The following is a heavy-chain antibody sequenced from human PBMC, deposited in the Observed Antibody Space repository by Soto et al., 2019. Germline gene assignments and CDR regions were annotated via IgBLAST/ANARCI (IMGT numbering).Heavy chain of an antibody. J-gene: IGHJ4*02. CDR1: GFTFSSYA. V-gene: IGHV3-30-3*01. CDR3: ARVWAVAGTFDY. D-gene: IGHD6-19*01. CDR2: ISYDGSNK. Sequence: GGSLRLSCAASGFTFSSYAMHWVRQAPGKGLEWVGVISYDGSNKYYAYSVKGRFTISRDNSKNTLYLQMNSLRAEDTAVYYGARVWAVAGTFDYWGQGTLVTVSS.